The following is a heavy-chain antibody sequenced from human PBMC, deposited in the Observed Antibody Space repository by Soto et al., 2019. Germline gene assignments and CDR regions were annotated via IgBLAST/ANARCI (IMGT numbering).Heavy chain of an antibody. CDR1: GFTFSSYS. CDR3: ARDLYYYDSSGYFGPPWFDP. Sequence: PGGSLRLSCAASGFTFSSYSMNWVRQAPGKGLEWVSSISSSSSYIYYADSVKGRFTISRDNAKNSLYLQMNSLRAEDTAVYYCARDLYYYDSSGYFGPPWFDPWGQGTLVTVSS. J-gene: IGHJ5*02. CDR2: ISSSSSYI. D-gene: IGHD3-22*01. V-gene: IGHV3-21*01.